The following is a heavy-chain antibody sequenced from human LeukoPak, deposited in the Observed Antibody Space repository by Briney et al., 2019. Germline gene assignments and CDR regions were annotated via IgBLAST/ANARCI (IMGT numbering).Heavy chain of an antibody. CDR3: AKDPYSGSYIKTPDY. J-gene: IGHJ4*02. D-gene: IGHD3-10*01. CDR2: ISGSGSGGST. V-gene: IGHV3-23*01. CDR1: GFTFSSSA. Sequence: QAGGSLRLSCAASGFTFSSSAMSWVRQAPGKGLEWVSSISGSGSGGSTYYADSVKGRFTISRDNFKNTMYLQMNSLRVEDTAIYYCAKDPYSGSYIKTPDYWGQGTLVTVSS.